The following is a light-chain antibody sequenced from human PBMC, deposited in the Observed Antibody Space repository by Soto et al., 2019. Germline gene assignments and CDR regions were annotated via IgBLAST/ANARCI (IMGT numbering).Light chain of an antibody. CDR3: QQYGSSPWT. CDR1: QSVSSSY. V-gene: IGKV3-20*01. J-gene: IGKJ1*01. Sequence: ERVLTQAAATLSLSPGERATLSCRASQSVSSSYLAWYQQKPGQAPRPLIYGASSRAIGIPDRFSGSGSGTDFTLTISRLEPEDFAVYYCQQYGSSPWTFGQGTKV. CDR2: GAS.